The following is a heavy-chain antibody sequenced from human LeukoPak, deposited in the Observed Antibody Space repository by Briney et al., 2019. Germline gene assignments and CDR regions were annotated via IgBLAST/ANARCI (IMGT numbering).Heavy chain of an antibody. CDR2: IYYSGRT. Sequence: SETLSLTCTVSGGSINSYYWSWIRQPPGKGLEWIGFIYYSGRTSYNPSLKSRVTISVDTSKNQFSLNLRSVTAADTAMYYCARDNLNAFDFWGQGTMVAVSS. CDR1: GGSINSYY. CDR3: ARDNLNAFDF. J-gene: IGHJ3*01. V-gene: IGHV4-59*01.